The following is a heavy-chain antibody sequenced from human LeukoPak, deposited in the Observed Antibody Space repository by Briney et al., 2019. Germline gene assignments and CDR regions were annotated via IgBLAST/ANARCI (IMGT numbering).Heavy chain of an antibody. V-gene: IGHV4-59*01. CDR3: ARTGRRQWFDI. D-gene: IGHD6-19*01. Sequence: SETLSLTCTVSGGSISSYYWSWIRQPPGKGLEWIGYIYYSGSTNYNPSLKSRVTISVDTSKNQFSLKLSSVTAADTAVYYCARTGRRQWFDIWGQGTMVTVSS. CDR1: GGSISSYY. CDR2: IYYSGST. J-gene: IGHJ3*02.